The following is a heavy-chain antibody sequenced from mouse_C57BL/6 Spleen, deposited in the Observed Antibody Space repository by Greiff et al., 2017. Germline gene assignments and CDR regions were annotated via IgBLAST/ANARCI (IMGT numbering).Heavy chain of an antibody. J-gene: IGHJ3*01. V-gene: IGHV1-64*01. CDR3: ARGIYYDYDGAGFAY. Sequence: QVQLKQPGAELVKPGASVKLSCKASGYTFTSYWMHWVKQRPGQGLEWIGMIHPNSGSTNYNEKFKSKATLTVDNSSSTAYMQLSSLTSEDSAVYYWARGIYYDYDGAGFAYWGQGTLVTVSA. CDR2: IHPNSGST. CDR1: GYTFTSYW. D-gene: IGHD2-4*01.